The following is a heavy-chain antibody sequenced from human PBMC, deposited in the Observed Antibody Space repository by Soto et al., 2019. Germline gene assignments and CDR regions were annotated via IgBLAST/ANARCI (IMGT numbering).Heavy chain of an antibody. J-gene: IGHJ4*02. Sequence: SQTLLLTCVISGDSVSSNSAAWNWIRQSPSRGLEWLGRTYYRSKWYNDYAVSVKSRITINPDTSKNQFSLQLNSVTPEDTAVYYCARGLDSSGYPRFDYWGQGTRVTVSS. V-gene: IGHV6-1*01. CDR2: TYYRSKWYN. CDR3: ARGLDSSGYPRFDY. D-gene: IGHD3-22*01. CDR1: GDSVSSNSAA.